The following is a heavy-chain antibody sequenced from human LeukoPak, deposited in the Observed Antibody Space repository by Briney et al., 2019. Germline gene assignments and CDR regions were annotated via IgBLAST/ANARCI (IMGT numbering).Heavy chain of an antibody. V-gene: IGHV3-64*01. Sequence: GGSLRLSCGASGFTSTSHDMHWVRRAPGKGLEYVSGISGTGGSTYYANSVKGRFIISRDNSKNTLYLQMGSLRAEDMAVYYCTRGLPGGLDSWGQGTLVTVSS. CDR1: GFTSTSHD. CDR3: TRGLPGGLDS. D-gene: IGHD3-10*01. J-gene: IGHJ4*02. CDR2: ISGTGGST.